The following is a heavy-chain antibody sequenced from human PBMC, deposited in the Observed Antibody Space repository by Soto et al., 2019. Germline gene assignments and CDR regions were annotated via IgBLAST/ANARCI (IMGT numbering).Heavy chain of an antibody. J-gene: IGHJ4*02. CDR3: ARGALYSYGSYFDY. CDR1: GFAVSSDY. CDR2: IYDDGAT. Sequence: LRLSCAASGFAVSSDYMSWVRQAPGMGLECVSIIYDDGATYYADSVRGRFTISRDNSKNTLFLQMNSLRAEDTAVYFCARGALYSYGSYFDYWGQGTLVTVSS. V-gene: IGHV3-53*01. D-gene: IGHD5-18*01.